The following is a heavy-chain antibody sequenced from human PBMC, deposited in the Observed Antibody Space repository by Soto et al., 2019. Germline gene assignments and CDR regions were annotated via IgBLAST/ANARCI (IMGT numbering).Heavy chain of an antibody. D-gene: IGHD3-3*01. V-gene: IGHV1-18*01. J-gene: IGHJ5*02. CDR3: ARGPHYDFWPSDWFDP. Sequence: QVQLVQSGAEVKKPGASVKVSCKASGYTFTSYGISWVRQAPGQGLAWMGGISAYNGNTNYAQKLQGRVTMTTDTSTSTAYMELRSLRSDDTAVYYCARGPHYDFWPSDWFDPWGQGTLVTVSS. CDR1: GYTFTSYG. CDR2: ISAYNGNT.